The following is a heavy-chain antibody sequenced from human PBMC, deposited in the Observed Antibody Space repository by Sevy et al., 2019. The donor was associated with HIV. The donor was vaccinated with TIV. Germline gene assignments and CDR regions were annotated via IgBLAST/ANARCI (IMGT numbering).Heavy chain of an antibody. D-gene: IGHD3-16*01. CDR3: ASDARGDSALPDY. Sequence: GGSLRLSCSASGFNFSTYAMHWVRQTPGKGLEWVAVISSDVSRKYYAASVRGRFAISRDNSKNTLSLQMSSLRGEDTAVYYWASDARGDSALPDYWGQGTLVTVSS. CDR2: ISSDVSRK. V-gene: IGHV3-30*09. CDR1: GFNFSTYA. J-gene: IGHJ4*02.